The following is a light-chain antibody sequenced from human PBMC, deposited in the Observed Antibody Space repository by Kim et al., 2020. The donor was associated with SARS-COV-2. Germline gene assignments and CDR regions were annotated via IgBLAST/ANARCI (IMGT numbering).Light chain of an antibody. CDR3: QVWDSRSVV. V-gene: IGLV3-9*01. J-gene: IGLJ2*01. CDR1: NIGTKY. Sequence: SYELTQPLSVSVALGQTASITCGGNNIGTKYVSWYQQKPGQAPVVLIYGNAMRPSGIPERFSGSNSGNTATLTIRTVLDGDEADYYCQVWDSRSVVFGGGTKLTVL. CDR2: GNA.